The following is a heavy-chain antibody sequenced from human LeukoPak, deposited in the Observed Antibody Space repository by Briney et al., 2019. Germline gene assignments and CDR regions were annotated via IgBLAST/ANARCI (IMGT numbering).Heavy chain of an antibody. D-gene: IGHD5-12*01. Sequence: SVKVSCKGSGGTFNNYAISWVRQAPGQGLEWMGVLIPIFGSTNYAQRFQGRLTIITDESMSTAYMELSSLRSEDTAVYYCARSGHASISTWFDPWGQGTLVTVSS. CDR1: GGTFNNYA. CDR2: LIPIFGST. J-gene: IGHJ5*02. V-gene: IGHV1-69*05. CDR3: ARSGHASISTWFDP.